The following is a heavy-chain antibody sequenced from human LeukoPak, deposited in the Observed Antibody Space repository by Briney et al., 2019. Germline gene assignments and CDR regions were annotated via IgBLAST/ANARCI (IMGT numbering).Heavy chain of an antibody. Sequence: SETLSLTCTVSGGSISSGGYYWSWIRQHPGKGLGWIGYIYYSGSTYYNPSLKSRVTISVDTSKNQFSLKLSSVTAADTAVYYCARAPYYYDSSGYPVLFDYWGQGTLVTVSS. CDR1: GGSISSGGYY. D-gene: IGHD3-22*01. V-gene: IGHV4-31*03. CDR2: IYYSGST. CDR3: ARAPYYYDSSGYPVLFDY. J-gene: IGHJ4*02.